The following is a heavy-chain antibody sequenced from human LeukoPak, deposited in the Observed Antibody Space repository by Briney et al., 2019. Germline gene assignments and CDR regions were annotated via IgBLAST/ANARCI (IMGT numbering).Heavy chain of an antibody. CDR2: INHSGST. CDR1: GGSFSGYY. CDR3: ARGPSITMIRGGQWYYYMDV. J-gene: IGHJ6*03. V-gene: IGHV4-34*01. Sequence: SETLSLTCAVYGGSFSGYYWSWIRQPPGKGLEWIGEINHSGSTNSNPSLKSRVTISVDTSKNQFSLKLSSVTAADTAVYYCARGPSITMIRGGQWYYYMDVWGKGTTVTISS. D-gene: IGHD3-10*01.